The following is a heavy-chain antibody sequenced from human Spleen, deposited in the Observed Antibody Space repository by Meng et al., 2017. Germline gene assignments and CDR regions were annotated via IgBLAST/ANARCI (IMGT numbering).Heavy chain of an antibody. CDR2: IGHSGFT. J-gene: IGHJ5*02. Sequence: QPQLQESGPGLVRPSEALSLTCSVSGCSISTSGYYWGWIRQPPGKGLEWIGSIGHSGFTYYTPSLKSRVTVSIDTSRNQFSLWLTSVTAADTAVYYCARWYQLLNWFDPWGQGTLVTVSS. CDR1: GCSISTSGYY. V-gene: IGHV4-39*01. D-gene: IGHD2-2*01. CDR3: ARWYQLLNWFDP.